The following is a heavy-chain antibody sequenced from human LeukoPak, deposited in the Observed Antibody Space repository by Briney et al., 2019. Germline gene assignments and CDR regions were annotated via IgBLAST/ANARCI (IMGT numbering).Heavy chain of an antibody. CDR1: GGSFSGYY. CDR3: ARGLDIGGFDY. CDR2: INHSGST. Sequence: PSETLSLTCAVYGGSFSGYYWSWIRQPPGKGLEWIGEINHSGSTNYNPSLKSRVTISVDTSKNQFSLKLSSVTAADTAVYYCARGLDIGGFDYWGQGTLVTVSS. J-gene: IGHJ4*02. D-gene: IGHD5-12*01. V-gene: IGHV4-34*01.